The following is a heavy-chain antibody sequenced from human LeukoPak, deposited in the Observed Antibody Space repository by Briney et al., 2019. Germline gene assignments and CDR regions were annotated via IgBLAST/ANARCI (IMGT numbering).Heavy chain of an antibody. J-gene: IGHJ4*02. D-gene: IGHD6-13*01. Sequence: PGGSLRLSCEASGFIFSNYVMSWVRQAPGKGPEWVSGISGSSVKTYYADSVKGRFTISRDNAKNSLYLQMNSLRAEDTAVYYCARDAKQQLVRHFDYWGQGTLVTVSS. CDR1: GFIFSNYV. CDR3: ARDAKQQLVRHFDY. CDR2: ISGSSVKT. V-gene: IGHV3-23*01.